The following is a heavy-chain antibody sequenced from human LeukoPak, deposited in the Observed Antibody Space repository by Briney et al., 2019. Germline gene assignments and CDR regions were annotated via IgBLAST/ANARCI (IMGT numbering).Heavy chain of an antibody. J-gene: IGHJ6*03. CDR2: IYTSGST. Sequence: SETLSLTCTVSDYSISSGYGYYWGWIRQPAGKGLEWIGRIYTSGSTNYNPSLKSRVTMSVDTSKNQFSLKLSSVTAADAALYYCARERWIAVAVTSYRYYYMDVWGKGTTVTISS. CDR1: DYSISSGYGYY. V-gene: IGHV4-61*02. CDR3: ARERWIAVAVTSYRYYYMDV. D-gene: IGHD6-19*01.